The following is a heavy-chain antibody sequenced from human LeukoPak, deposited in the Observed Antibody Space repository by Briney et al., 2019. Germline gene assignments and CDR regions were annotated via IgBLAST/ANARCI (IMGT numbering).Heavy chain of an antibody. CDR3: ATVHFGYFTF. Sequence: PSETLSLTCAVYGGSFSGYYWSWIRQPPGKGLEWIGEINHSGSTNYNPSLKSRVTISVDTSKNQFSLKLSSVTAADTAVYYCATVHFGYFTFWGQGTLVPVSS. CDR2: INHSGST. V-gene: IGHV4-34*01. CDR1: GGSFSGYY. D-gene: IGHD3-3*01. J-gene: IGHJ4*02.